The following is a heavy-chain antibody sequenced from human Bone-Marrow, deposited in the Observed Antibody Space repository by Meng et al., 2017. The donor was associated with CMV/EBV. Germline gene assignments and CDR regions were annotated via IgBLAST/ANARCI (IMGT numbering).Heavy chain of an antibody. Sequence: GSLRLSCAVYGGSFSGYYWSWIRQPPGKGLEWIGEINHSGSTNYNPSLKSRVTISVDTSKNQFSLKLSSVTTADTAVYYCARGLVVPAPYGMDVWARGTTVTFPS. V-gene: IGHV4-34*01. J-gene: IGHJ6*02. CDR2: INHSGST. D-gene: IGHD2-2*01. CDR1: GGSFSGYY. CDR3: ARGLVVPAPYGMDV.